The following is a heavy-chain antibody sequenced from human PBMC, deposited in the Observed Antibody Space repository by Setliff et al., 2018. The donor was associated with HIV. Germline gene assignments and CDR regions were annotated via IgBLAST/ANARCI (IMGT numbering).Heavy chain of an antibody. V-gene: IGHV1-69*13. D-gene: IGHD3-3*02. CDR2: IIPLFGTT. CDR3: ARHPMSPFLEWSYDS. CDR1: GGTFNNYA. J-gene: IGHJ4*02. Sequence: SVKVSCKASGGTFNNYAISWVRQAPGQGLEWVGGIIPLFGTTNYAQKFQGRVTITADESTNTAHMELNSLRSIDTAMYYCARHPMSPFLEWSYDSWGQGTLVTVSS.